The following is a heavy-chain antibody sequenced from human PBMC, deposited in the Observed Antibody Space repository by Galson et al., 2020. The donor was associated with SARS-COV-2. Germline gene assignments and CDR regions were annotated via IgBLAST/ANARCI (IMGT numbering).Heavy chain of an antibody. J-gene: IGHJ6*02. Sequence: ASVKVSCKASGYTFTGYYMHWVRQAPGQGLEWMGWINPNSCGTNYAQKFQGRVTITRDTSISTADMELSRLRSDDTAVYYCARLGNFSSTSCRSRGDYDGMDVGGQGTTVTVSS. D-gene: IGHD2-2*01. V-gene: IGHV1-2*02. CDR3: ARLGNFSSTSCRSRGDYDGMDV. CDR2: INPNSCGT. CDR1: GYTFTGYY.